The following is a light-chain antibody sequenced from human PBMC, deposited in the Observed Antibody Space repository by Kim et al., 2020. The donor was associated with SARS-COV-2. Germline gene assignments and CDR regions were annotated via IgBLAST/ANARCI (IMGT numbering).Light chain of an antibody. Sequence: AEVVDKCTITCGASQGVSSCLAWYQQKPGKAPKLLIYAASSLQSGGPSRFSGSGSGTDFTLTISSLQPEDFATYYCQQANSFPLTFGGGTKVDIK. J-gene: IGKJ4*01. CDR2: AAS. CDR1: QGVSSC. CDR3: QQANSFPLT. V-gene: IGKV1-12*01.